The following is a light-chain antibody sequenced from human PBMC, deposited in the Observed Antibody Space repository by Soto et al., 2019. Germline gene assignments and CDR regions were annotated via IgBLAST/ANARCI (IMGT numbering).Light chain of an antibody. CDR1: PSISTN. J-gene: IGKJ1*01. CDR3: QQYNNRPPWT. V-gene: IGKV3-15*01. Sequence: EILITQSPATLSVSPGDRATLSFRASPSISTNLARYQQRPGQATRLLIYGASTRATGIPARFSGSGSGPEFTLTNSSMQSDDFAVYYGQQYNNRPPWTFGQGNKV. CDR2: GAS.